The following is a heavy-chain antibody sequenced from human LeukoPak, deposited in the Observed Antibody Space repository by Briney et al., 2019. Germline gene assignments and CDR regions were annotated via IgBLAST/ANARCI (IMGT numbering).Heavy chain of an antibody. J-gene: IGHJ4*02. D-gene: IGHD5-24*01. V-gene: IGHV3-30*18. CDR1: GFTFSTYG. CDR3: AKGGPQFFDY. Sequence: GGSLRLSCAASGFTFSTYGMHWVRQAPGKGLEWVAVISYDGSNEYYADSVKGRFTISRDNSRNTLYLQMNSLRVEDTAIYYCAKGGPQFFDYWGQGTLVTVSS. CDR2: ISYDGSNE.